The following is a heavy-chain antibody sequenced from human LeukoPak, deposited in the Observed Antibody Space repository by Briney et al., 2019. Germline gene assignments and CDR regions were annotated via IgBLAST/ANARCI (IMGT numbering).Heavy chain of an antibody. Sequence: SETLSLTCAVYGGSFSGYYWSWIRQPPGKGLERIGEINHSGSTNYNPSLKSRVTISVDTSKNQFSLKLSSVTAADTAVYYCARGQGDAHTLPFDYWGQGTLVTVSS. CDR3: ARGQGDAHTLPFDY. J-gene: IGHJ4*02. V-gene: IGHV4-34*01. D-gene: IGHD3-16*01. CDR2: INHSGST. CDR1: GGSFSGYY.